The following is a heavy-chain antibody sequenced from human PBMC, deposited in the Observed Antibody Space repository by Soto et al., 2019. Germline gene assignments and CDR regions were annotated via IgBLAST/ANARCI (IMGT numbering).Heavy chain of an antibody. CDR3: ARGGSLYWYFDL. V-gene: IGHV1-3*01. J-gene: IGHJ2*01. Sequence: GASVKVAFQGAGSTYPDYARDWVRQAPGQRLEWMGWINAGNGNTKYSQKFQGRVTITRDTSASTAYMELSSLRSEDTAVYYCARGGSLYWYFDLWGRGTLVTVSS. D-gene: IGHD1-26*01. CDR1: GSTYPDYA. CDR2: INAGNGNT.